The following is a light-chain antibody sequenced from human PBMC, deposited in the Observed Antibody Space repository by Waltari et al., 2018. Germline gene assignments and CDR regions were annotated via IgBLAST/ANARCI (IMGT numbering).Light chain of an antibody. CDR3: QQYNSYSWT. CDR2: DAY. CDR1: QTISYW. J-gene: IGKJ1*01. Sequence: DIKMTQSPSTLSASVGDSVTITCRANQTISYWLAWYQQKPGKAPRLLFYDAYILESGVPSRFRGSASGTEFTLSINSLQPDDFACYYCQQYNSYSWTFGQGTKVEIK. V-gene: IGKV1-5*01.